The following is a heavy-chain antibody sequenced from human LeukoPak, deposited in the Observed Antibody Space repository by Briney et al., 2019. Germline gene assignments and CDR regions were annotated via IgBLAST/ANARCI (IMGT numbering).Heavy chain of an antibody. CDR3: ARMPIVGATSFDY. J-gene: IGHJ4*02. CDR2: IYYSGST. V-gene: IGHV4-39*01. CDR1: GGSISSSSYY. Sequence: PSETLSLTCTVPGGSISSSSYYWGWTRQPPGKGLEGIGSIYYSGSTYYNPSIKSRVTMSVDTSKNQFSLKLSSLTAADTAVYYCARMPIVGATSFDYWGQGTLVTVSS. D-gene: IGHD1-26*01.